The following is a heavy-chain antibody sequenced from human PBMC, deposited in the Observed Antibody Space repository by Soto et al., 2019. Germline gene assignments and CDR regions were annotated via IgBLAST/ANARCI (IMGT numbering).Heavy chain of an antibody. Sequence: GASVKVSCKASEYTFTSYAMHWVRQPPGQRLEWMGWINAGNGNTKYSQKFEGRVTITRDTSASTAYMELSSLRSEDTAVYYCARDLGGWPDYCGQGTLVTVSS. J-gene: IGHJ4*02. CDR3: ARDLGGWPDY. D-gene: IGHD2-15*01. V-gene: IGHV1-3*01. CDR1: EYTFTSYA. CDR2: INAGNGNT.